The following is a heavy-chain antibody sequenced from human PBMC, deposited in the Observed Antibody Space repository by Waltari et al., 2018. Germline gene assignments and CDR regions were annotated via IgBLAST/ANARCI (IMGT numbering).Heavy chain of an antibody. CDR2: INAVKGNT. CDR3: ARSPHYYDSSGSLYYYMDV. V-gene: IGHV1-3*03. D-gene: IGHD3-22*01. J-gene: IGHJ6*03. CDR1: GGTFSIYA. Sequence: VQLVRYGAEVKRPGSSVQVYCKASGGTFSIYAIRWVRTATAKGLEWMGGINAVKGNTQFSQEFQVRCTMSRDTPASTAYMELSRLRSEDMSVYYCARSPHYYDSSGSLYYYMDVWGKGTTVTVSS.